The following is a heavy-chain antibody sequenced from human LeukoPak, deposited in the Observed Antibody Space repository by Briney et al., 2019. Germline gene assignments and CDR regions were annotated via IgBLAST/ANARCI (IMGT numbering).Heavy chain of an antibody. CDR2: IYYSGST. J-gene: IGHJ4*02. V-gene: IGHV4-30-4*08. D-gene: IGHD1-20*01. CDR1: GGSISSGGYY. CDR3: AREYNWNRQVDY. Sequence: SQTLSLTCTVSGGSISSGGYYWSWIRQHPGKGLEWIGYIYYSGSTYYNPSLKSRVTISVDTSKNQFSLKLSSVTAADTAVYYCAREYNWNRQVDYWGQGTLVTVSS.